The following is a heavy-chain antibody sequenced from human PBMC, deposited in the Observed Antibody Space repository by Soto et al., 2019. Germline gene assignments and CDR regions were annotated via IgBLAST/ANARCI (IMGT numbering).Heavy chain of an antibody. V-gene: IGHV3-21*01. CDR2: ISSSSSYI. D-gene: IGHD2-2*01. Sequence: EVQLVESGGGLVKPGGSLRLSCAASGFTFSSYSMNWVRQAPGKGLEWVSSISSSSSYIYYADSVKGRFTISRDNAKNSLYLQMNSLRAEDTAVYYCASPYQNYYYYGMDVWGQGTTVTVSS. J-gene: IGHJ6*02. CDR1: GFTFSSYS. CDR3: ASPYQNYYYYGMDV.